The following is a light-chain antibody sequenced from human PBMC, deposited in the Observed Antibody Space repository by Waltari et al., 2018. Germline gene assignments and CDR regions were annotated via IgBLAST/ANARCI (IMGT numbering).Light chain of an antibody. CDR3: MQALQTPYT. Sequence: DIVMTQSPLSLPVTPGEPASISCRSSKSLLHSNAYNYLDWYLQKAGQSPQLLIYLGSSRASGVPDRFSGSGSGTDFTLNISRVEAADVGVYYCMQALQTPYTFGQGTKLEIK. J-gene: IGKJ2*01. CDR1: KSLLHSNAYNY. CDR2: LGS. V-gene: IGKV2-28*01.